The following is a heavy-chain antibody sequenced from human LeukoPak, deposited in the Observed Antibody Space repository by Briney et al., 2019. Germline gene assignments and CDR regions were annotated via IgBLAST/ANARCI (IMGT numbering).Heavy chain of an antibody. V-gene: IGHV1-2*02. J-gene: IGHJ5*02. CDR1: GYTCTGYY. D-gene: IGHD3-3*01. CDR2: INPNSGGT. Sequence: ASVKVSCKASGYTCTGYYLHWVRQAPGQGLEWMGWINPNSGGTSYAQKFQGRVSMTRDTSISTVYMELSGLRSDDTAIYYCARDRVFGVVFGRFDPWGQGTLVTVST. CDR3: ARDRVFGVVFGRFDP.